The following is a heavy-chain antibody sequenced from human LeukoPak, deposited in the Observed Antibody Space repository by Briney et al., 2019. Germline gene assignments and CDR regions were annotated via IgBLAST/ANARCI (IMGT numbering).Heavy chain of an antibody. CDR1: GFTFSSYG. J-gene: IGHJ4*02. Sequence: PGGSLRLSCAASGFTFSSYGMHWVRQAPGKGLEWVAVIWYDGGNKYYADSVRGRFTISRDNSKNTLYLQMNSLRAEDTAVYYCARDSFRYDSSGYYYGSTPSFDYWGQGTLVTVSS. D-gene: IGHD3-22*01. V-gene: IGHV3-33*01. CDR2: IWYDGGNK. CDR3: ARDSFRYDSSGYYYGSTPSFDY.